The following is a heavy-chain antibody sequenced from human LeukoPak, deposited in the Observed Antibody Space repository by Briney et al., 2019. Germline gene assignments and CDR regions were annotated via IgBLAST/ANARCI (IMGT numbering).Heavy chain of an antibody. V-gene: IGHV4-34*01. CDR1: GGSFSGYY. Sequence: SETLSLTCAVYGGSFSGYYWSWIRQPPGKGLEWIGEINHSGGTNYNPSLKSRVTISVDTSKNQFSLKLSSVTAADTAVYYCARGEYSSSWYPYWGQGTLVTVSS. J-gene: IGHJ4*02. CDR3: ARGEYSSSWYPY. CDR2: INHSGGT. D-gene: IGHD6-13*01.